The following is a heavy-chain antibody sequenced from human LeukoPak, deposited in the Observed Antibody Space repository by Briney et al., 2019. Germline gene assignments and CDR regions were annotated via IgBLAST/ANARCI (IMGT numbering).Heavy chain of an antibody. J-gene: IGHJ4*02. V-gene: IGHV1-69*02. CDR2: IIPNLGIA. CDR1: GGTFSSYT. D-gene: IGHD6-13*01. Sequence: GASVKVSCKASGGTFSSYTISWVRQAPGPGLEWKGRIIPNLGIANYAQKFQGRVTITADKSTSTAYMELSSLRSEDTAVYYCASDRGWIAAAGTFFDYWGQGTLVTVSS. CDR3: ASDRGWIAAAGTFFDY.